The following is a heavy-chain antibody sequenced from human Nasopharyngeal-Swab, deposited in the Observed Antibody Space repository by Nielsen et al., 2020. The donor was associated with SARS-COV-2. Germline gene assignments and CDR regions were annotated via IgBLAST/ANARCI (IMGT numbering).Heavy chain of an antibody. CDR3: AKESDGGGQRLEQYFYYYYGMDV. D-gene: IGHD1/OR15-1a*01. Sequence: GGSLRLSCAASGFSFTSYGVHWVRQAPGKGLEWVTVISYDGSNKYYADSVKGRFTISRDNSKNTLYLQMNSLRAEDTAVYYCAKESDGGGQRLEQYFYYYYGMDVWGQGTAVTVSS. V-gene: IGHV3-30*18. J-gene: IGHJ6*02. CDR1: GFSFTSYG. CDR2: ISYDGSNK.